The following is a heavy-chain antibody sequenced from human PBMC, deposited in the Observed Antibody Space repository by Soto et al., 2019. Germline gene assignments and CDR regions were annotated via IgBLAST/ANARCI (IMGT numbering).Heavy chain of an antibody. J-gene: IGHJ4*02. D-gene: IGHD3-9*01. CDR1: GFTFSSYG. CDR2: ISYDGSNK. Sequence: PGGSLRLSCAASGFTFSSYGMHWVRQAPGKGLEWVAVISYDGSNKYYADSVKGRFTIPRDNSKNTLYLQMNSLRAEDTAVYYCAKDGYFDWLSPGGEVHYYFDYWGQGTLVTVSS. V-gene: IGHV3-30*18. CDR3: AKDGYFDWLSPGGEVHYYFDY.